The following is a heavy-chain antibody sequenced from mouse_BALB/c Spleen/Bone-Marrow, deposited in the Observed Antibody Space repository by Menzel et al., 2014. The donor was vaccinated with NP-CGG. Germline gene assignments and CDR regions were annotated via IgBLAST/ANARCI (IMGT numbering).Heavy chain of an antibody. CDR2: INPSNGGT. V-gene: IGHV1S81*02. D-gene: IGHD2-13*01. J-gene: IGHJ3*01. CDR3: TREGDSPFAY. Sequence: LVESGAELMKPGASVKLSCKASGYTFTSYYMYWVKQRPGQGLEWIGEINPSNGGTNFNEKFKSKATLTVDKSSSTAYMQLSSLTSEDSAVYYCTREGDSPFAYWGQGTLVTVSA. CDR1: GYTFTSYY.